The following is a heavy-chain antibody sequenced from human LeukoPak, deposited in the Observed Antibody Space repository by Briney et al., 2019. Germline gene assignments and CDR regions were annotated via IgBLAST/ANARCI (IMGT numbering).Heavy chain of an antibody. D-gene: IGHD3-3*02. J-gene: IGHJ6*03. CDR2: IYYSGST. Sequence: PSETLSLTCTVSGGSISSYYWSWIRQPPGKGLEWIGYIYYSGSTSYNPSLKSRVTISVDTSKNQISLKVRSVTAADTAVYYCARAFYPGYYSYMAVWGKGTTVTVSS. CDR1: GGSISSYY. V-gene: IGHV4-59*01. CDR3: ARAFYPGYYSYMAV.